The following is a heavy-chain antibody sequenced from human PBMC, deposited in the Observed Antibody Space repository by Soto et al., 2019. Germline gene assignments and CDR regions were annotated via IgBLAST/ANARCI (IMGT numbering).Heavy chain of an antibody. V-gene: IGHV3-64D*06. CDR2: ISSNGDST. D-gene: IGHD4-17*01. CDR1: GFTFSMFS. J-gene: IGHJ5*02. CDR3: VKKRYTVQITPP. Sequence: HPGGSLRLSCSASGFTFSMFSMHWVRQAPGKGLEYVSGISSNGDSTYYADSVKGRFTISRDNSKNTLYLQMSSLRAVDTAVYYCVKKRYTVQITPPWGQGTLVTVSS.